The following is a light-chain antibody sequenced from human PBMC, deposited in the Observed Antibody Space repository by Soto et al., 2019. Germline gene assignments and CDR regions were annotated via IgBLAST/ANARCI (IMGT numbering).Light chain of an antibody. CDR2: DTS. J-gene: IGKJ4*01. V-gene: IGKV3-15*01. Sequence: EVVMRQSPATLSVYPGEGATLSCRASQGIGDTLAWYQHKPGQTPRLLIYDTSTRATGVPTRFSGSRSGAEFTLTINSLQSEDFSVYYCQPYNNWPLTFEGGTKVEIK. CDR3: QPYNNWPLT. CDR1: QGIGDT.